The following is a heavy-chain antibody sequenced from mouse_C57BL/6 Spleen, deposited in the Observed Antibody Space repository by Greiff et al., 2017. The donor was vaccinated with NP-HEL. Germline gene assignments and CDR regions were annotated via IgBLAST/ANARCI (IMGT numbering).Heavy chain of an antibody. J-gene: IGHJ4*01. D-gene: IGHD1-1*01. CDR1: GFSLTSYG. V-gene: IGHV2-6-1*01. CDR2: IWSDGST. CDR3: ARHEIYYYGNYAMDY. Sequence: QVQLKESGPGLVAPSQSLSITCTVSGFSLTSYGVHWVRQPPGKGLEWLVVIWSDGSTTYNSALKSRLSISKDNSKSQVFLKMNSLQTYDTAMYYCARHEIYYYGNYAMDYWGQGTSVTVSS.